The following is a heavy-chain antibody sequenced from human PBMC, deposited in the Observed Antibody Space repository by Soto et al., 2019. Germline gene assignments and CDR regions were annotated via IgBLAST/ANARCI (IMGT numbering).Heavy chain of an antibody. CDR3: ASDGGNSVYFDY. D-gene: IGHD1-1*01. Sequence: QVQLQESGPGLVKPSQTLSLTCTVSGGSISSGDYYWSLIRQPPGKGLEWIGYIYYSGSTYYNPSLKGRFTISVDTSKNQFSLKLSSVTAADTAVYYCASDGGNSVYFDYWGQGTLVTVSS. CDR2: IYYSGST. V-gene: IGHV4-30-4*01. CDR1: GGSISSGDYY. J-gene: IGHJ4*02.